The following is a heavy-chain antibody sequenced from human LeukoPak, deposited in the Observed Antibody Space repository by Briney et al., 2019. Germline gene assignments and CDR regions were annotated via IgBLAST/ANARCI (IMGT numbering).Heavy chain of an antibody. CDR2: IIPIFGTA. J-gene: IGHJ4*02. D-gene: IGHD4-17*01. CDR3: ARGQDMTTVTTWGY. CDR1: GGTFSSYA. V-gene: IGHV1-69*13. Sequence: GASVKVSCKASGGTFSSYATSWVRQAPGQGLERMGGIIPIFGTANYAQKFQGRVTITADESTSTAYMELSSLRSEDTAVYYCARGQDMTTVTTWGYWGQGTLVTVSS.